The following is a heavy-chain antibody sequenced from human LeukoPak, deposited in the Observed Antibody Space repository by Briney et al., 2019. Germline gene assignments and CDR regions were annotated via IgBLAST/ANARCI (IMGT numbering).Heavy chain of an antibody. CDR1: GGSISSSSYY. J-gene: IGHJ4*02. D-gene: IGHD3-10*01. CDR3: ARGRITMVRGVIITYYFDY. Sequence: SETLSLTCTVSGGSISSSSYYWGWIRQPPGKGLEWIGSIYYSGSTYYNPSLKSRVTISVDTSKNQFSLKLSSVTAADTAVYYCARGRITMVRGVIITYYFDYWGQGTLVTVSS. V-gene: IGHV4-39*07. CDR2: IYYSGST.